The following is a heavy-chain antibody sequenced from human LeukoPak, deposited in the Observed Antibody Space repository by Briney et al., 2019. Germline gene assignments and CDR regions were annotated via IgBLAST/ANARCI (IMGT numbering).Heavy chain of an antibody. CDR2: IWYDGSHK. J-gene: IGHJ4*02. D-gene: IGHD2-21*01. V-gene: IGHV3-33*08. CDR3: ARGIPIPATHPIDY. CDR1: GFTVTSYG. Sequence: GGSLRLSCAASGFTVTSYGMHWVRQAPGKGLEWVAMIWYDGSHKKYADSVEGRFFISRDTSKNTLYLQMNSLRADDTAVYYCARGIPIPATHPIDYWGQGSLVTVSS.